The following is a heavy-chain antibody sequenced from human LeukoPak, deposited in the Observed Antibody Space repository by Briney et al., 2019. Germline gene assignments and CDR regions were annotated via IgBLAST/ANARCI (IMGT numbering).Heavy chain of an antibody. CDR2: ISSSSSYI. D-gene: IGHD6-6*01. CDR1: GLLFSNTW. V-gene: IGHV3-21*01. CDR3: ARGTYSSSSGLDV. J-gene: IGHJ6*04. Sequence: GGSLRLSCTSSGLLFSNTWMTWVRQAPGKGLEWVSSISSSSSYIYYADSVKGRFTISRDNAKNSLYLQMNSLRAEDTAVYYCARGTYSSSSGLDVWGKGTTVTVSS.